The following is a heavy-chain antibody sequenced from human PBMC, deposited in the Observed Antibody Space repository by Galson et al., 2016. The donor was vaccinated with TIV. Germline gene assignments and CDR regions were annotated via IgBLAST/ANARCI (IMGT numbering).Heavy chain of an antibody. CDR1: GYTFTDYY. CDR2: INHYSGGT. Sequence: SVKVSCKAFGYTFTDYYMHWVRQSPRQGLEWVGWINHYSGGTNYAQKFQGGVTMTRDTSARTSYLDLSRLGSHDTAVYYCGRGLILGDGATTAAIDYWGQGTPGTVSS. CDR3: GRGLILGDGATTAAIDY. J-gene: IGHJ4*02. V-gene: IGHV1-2*02. D-gene: IGHD1-1*01.